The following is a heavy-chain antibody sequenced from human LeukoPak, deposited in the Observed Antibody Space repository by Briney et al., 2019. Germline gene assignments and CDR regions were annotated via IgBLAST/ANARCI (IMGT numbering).Heavy chain of an antibody. Sequence: GMSLRLSCAASGFTFDDYAMHWVRQAPGKGLEWVSGISWNSGSIGYADSVKGRFTISRDNAKNSLYLQMNSLRAEDTALYYCAKARIVVVPAAIFDYWGQGTLVTVSS. J-gene: IGHJ4*02. D-gene: IGHD2-2*01. CDR2: ISWNSGSI. V-gene: IGHV3-9*01. CDR1: GFTFDDYA. CDR3: AKARIVVVPAAIFDY.